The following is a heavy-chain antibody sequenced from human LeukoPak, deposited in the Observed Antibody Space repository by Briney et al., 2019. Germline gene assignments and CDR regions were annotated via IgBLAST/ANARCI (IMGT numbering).Heavy chain of an antibody. J-gene: IGHJ4*02. Sequence: GGSLRLSCAASGFPFSFYSVHWVRQAPGKGLEWVAVISSDGTNQYFADFVKGRFAISRDKSKNTLFLQMNSLRPEDTAVYYCATSYSSSPYDLDYWGQGTLVTVSS. V-gene: IGHV3-30*09. D-gene: IGHD6-6*01. CDR1: GFPFSFYS. CDR3: ATSYSSSPYDLDY. CDR2: ISSDGTNQ.